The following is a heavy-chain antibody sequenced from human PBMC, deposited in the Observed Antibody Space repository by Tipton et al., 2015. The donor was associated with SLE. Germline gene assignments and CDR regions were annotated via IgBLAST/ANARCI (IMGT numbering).Heavy chain of an antibody. V-gene: IGHV4-59*06. J-gene: IGHJ5*01. D-gene: IGHD1-26*01. CDR2: IYLSGLT. CDR3: ARETGTYYSTWFDS. Sequence: TLSLTCTVSGGSISSHYWSWIRQPPAKGLEWIGYIYLSGLTSYNPSLNNRVSISVDTSNSQFSLKLSSVTAADTATYSCARETGTYYSTWFDSWGQGTLVTVSS. CDR1: GGSISSHY.